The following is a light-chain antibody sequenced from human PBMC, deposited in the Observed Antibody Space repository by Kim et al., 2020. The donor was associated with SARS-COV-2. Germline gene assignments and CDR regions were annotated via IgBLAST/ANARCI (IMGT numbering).Light chain of an antibody. V-gene: IGKV3-20*01. CDR2: GTS. Sequence: SPGERGTRSCRASRTVSNTYLAWYQQKPGQAPRRLIFGTSSRATGIPDRFSGSGSGTDFTLTISRLEPEDVAVYYCHQYGSTPRTFGQGTKLEI. J-gene: IGKJ2*01. CDR3: HQYGSTPRT. CDR1: RTVSNTY.